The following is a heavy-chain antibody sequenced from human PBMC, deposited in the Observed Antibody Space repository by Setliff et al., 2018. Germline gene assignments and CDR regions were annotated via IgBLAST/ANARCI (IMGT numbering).Heavy chain of an antibody. D-gene: IGHD2-2*01. CDR3: ARLVRYCTRTSCQRTPGDDF. V-gene: IGHV1-8*01. J-gene: IGHJ4*02. CDR2: VSPIDDSKP. CDR1: GYSFTSYD. Sequence: ASVKVSCKASGYSFTSYDINWVRLAAGQGLEWMGWVSPIDDSKPGYAQKFQGRVTITWVTSISTAYMELSSLRSEDTAVYYCARLVRYCTRTSCQRTPGDDFWGLGTLVTVSS.